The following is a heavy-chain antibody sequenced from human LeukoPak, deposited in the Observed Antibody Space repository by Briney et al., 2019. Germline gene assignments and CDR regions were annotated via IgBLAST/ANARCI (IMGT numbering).Heavy chain of an antibody. D-gene: IGHD2-15*01. V-gene: IGHV3-33*01. CDR3: ARERGAGDKKIFDY. CDR1: GFTFSSYS. J-gene: IGHJ4*02. CDR2: IWYDGSNK. Sequence: GRSLRLSCAASGFTFSSYSMHWVRQAPGKGLEWVAVIWYDGSNKYYANSVKGRFTISRDNSKNTLYLQMNSLRAEDTAVYYCARERGAGDKKIFDYWGQGTLVTVSS.